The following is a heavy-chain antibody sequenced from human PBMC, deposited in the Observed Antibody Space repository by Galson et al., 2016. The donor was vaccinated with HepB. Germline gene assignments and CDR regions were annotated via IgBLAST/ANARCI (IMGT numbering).Heavy chain of an antibody. CDR1: GFAFHTYS. CDR3: AKEGWGGRTNHYYALDV. Sequence: SLRLSCAASGFAFHTYSMNWVRQSPAKGLEWVSSISRSSANIYYADSARGRFTISRDNAKNSLFLQMNSLRAEDTAVYYCAKEGWGGRTNHYYALDVWGRGTTVTVSS. J-gene: IGHJ6*02. D-gene: IGHD2-15*01. V-gene: IGHV3-21*01. CDR2: ISRSSANI.